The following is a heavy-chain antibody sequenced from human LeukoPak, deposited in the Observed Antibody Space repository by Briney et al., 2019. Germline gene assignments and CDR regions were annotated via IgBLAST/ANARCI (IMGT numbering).Heavy chain of an antibody. CDR1: GGSISSGDYY. CDR3: ARGYGSGLYYFDC. Sequence: PSETLSLTCTVSGGSISSGDYYWSWIRQPPGKGLEWIGYIYYSGSTYYNPSLKSRVTISVDTSKNQFSLKLSSVTAADTAVNYCARGYGSGLYYFDCWGQGTLVTVSS. J-gene: IGHJ4*02. CDR2: IYYSGST. D-gene: IGHD2-15*01. V-gene: IGHV4-30-4*01.